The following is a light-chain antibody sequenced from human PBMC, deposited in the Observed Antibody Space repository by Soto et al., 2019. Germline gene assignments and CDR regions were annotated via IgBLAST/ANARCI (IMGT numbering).Light chain of an antibody. V-gene: IGKV1-5*03. CDR2: KAS. J-gene: IGKJ1*01. Sequence: DIQMTQSPSTLSASVGDRVTITCRASQSISVWLAWYQQKAGKAPNLLIYKASRLESGVPSRFSGSGSGTEFTLTISSLQPDDFATYYCQHYNSYSEAFGQGTKVDTK. CDR3: QHYNSYSEA. CDR1: QSISVW.